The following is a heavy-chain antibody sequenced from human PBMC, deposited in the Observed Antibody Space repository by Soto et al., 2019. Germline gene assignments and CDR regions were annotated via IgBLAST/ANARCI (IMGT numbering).Heavy chain of an antibody. CDR3: ARDARGNGVDY. CDR2: IYYSGST. V-gene: IGHV4-39*07. D-gene: IGHD2-8*01. CDR1: GGSIISSSYY. J-gene: IGHJ4*02. Sequence: SETLSLTCTVSGGSIISSSYYWGWIRQPPGKGLEWIGSIYYSGSTYYNPSLKSRVTISVDTSKNQFSLKLSSVTAAATAVYYCARDARGNGVDYWGQGTLVTVLL.